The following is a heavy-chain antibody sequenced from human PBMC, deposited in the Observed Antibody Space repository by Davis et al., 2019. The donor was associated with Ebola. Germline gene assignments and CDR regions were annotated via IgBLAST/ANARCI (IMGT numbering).Heavy chain of an antibody. V-gene: IGHV1-2*02. CDR2: INPNSGGT. D-gene: IGHD6-13*01. CDR3: AREGIAAAPSYYYYYGMDV. Sequence: ASVKVSCKASGYTFTGYYMHWVRQAPGQGLEWMGWINPNSGGTNYAQKFQGRVTMTRDTSISTAYMELSRLRSDDTAVYYCAREGIAAAPSYYYYYGMDVWGQGTTVTVSS. J-gene: IGHJ6*02. CDR1: GYTFTGYY.